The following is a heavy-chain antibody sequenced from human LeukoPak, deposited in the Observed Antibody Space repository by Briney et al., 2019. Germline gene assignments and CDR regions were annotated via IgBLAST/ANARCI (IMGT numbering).Heavy chain of an antibody. Sequence: PGGTLRLSCAASGFTLSSYGMSWVRQAPGKGLEWVSAISGTGGSTYYADSVKGRFTISRDNSKNTLYLQMNSLRAEDTAVYYCAKDYEPLVGVHRWGDWFDPWGQGTLVTVSS. D-gene: IGHD1-26*01. CDR1: GFTLSSYG. V-gene: IGHV3-23*01. CDR3: AKDYEPLVGVHRWGDWFDP. CDR2: ISGTGGST. J-gene: IGHJ5*02.